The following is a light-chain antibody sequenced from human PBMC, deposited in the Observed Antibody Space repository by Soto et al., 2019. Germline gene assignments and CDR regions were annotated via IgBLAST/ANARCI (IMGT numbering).Light chain of an antibody. V-gene: IGLV2-8*01. J-gene: IGLJ2*01. CDR2: EVS. Sequence: QSALTQPPSASGSPVQSVTISCTGTSSDVGGYNYVSWYQQHPGKAPKLMIYEVSQRPSGVPERFSGSKSGNTASLTVSGLQAEDEADYYCSSYAGSNNLVFGGGTKLTVL. CDR3: SSYAGSNNLV. CDR1: SSDVGGYNY.